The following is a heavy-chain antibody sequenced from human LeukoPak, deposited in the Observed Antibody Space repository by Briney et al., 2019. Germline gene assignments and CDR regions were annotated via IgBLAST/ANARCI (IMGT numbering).Heavy chain of an antibody. J-gene: IGHJ4*02. D-gene: IGHD4-11*01. CDR1: GYTFTSYY. CDR3: ARDPVVTTFRSALFYFDY. CDR2: INPSGGST. Sequence: ASVKVSCKASGYTFTSYYMHWARQAPGQGLEWMGIINPSGGSTSYAQKFQGRVTMTRDTSTSTDYMELGSLRSEDTAVYYCARDPVVTTFRSALFYFDYWGQGTLVTGSS. V-gene: IGHV1-46*01.